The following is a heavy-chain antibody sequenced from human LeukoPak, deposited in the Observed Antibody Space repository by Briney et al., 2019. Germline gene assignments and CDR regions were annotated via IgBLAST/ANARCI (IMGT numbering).Heavy chain of an antibody. J-gene: IGHJ6*03. CDR3: ARLKFYDSTGYSPGHYMDV. Sequence: SETLSLTCTVSGGPMYSFYWSWIRQSAEKGLEWIGRLYPGVSSDYNPSLKSRVTMSVDTSKKQFALKLRAVTAADTAVYYCARLKFYDSTGYSPGHYMDVWCKGTTVIVSS. D-gene: IGHD3-22*01. V-gene: IGHV4-4*07. CDR1: GGPMYSFY. CDR2: LYPGVSS.